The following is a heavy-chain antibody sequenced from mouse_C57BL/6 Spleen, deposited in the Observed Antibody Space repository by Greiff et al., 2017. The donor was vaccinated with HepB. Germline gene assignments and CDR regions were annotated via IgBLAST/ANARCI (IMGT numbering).Heavy chain of an antibody. Sequence: QVQLQQPGAELVKPGASVKLSCKASGYTFTSYWMHWVKQRPGRGLEWIGRIDPNSGGTKYNEKFKSKATLTVDKPSSTAYMQLSSLTSEDSAVYYCAREEKKTFWDGGVFDYWGQGTTLTVSS. CDR1: GYTFTSYW. V-gene: IGHV1-72*01. D-gene: IGHD4-1*01. J-gene: IGHJ2*01. CDR2: IDPNSGGT. CDR3: AREEKKTFWDGGVFDY.